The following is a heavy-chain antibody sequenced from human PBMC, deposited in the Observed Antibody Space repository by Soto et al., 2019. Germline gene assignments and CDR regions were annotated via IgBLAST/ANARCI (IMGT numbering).Heavy chain of an antibody. V-gene: IGHV1-24*01. J-gene: IGHJ6*02. Sequence: GASVKVSCKVSGYTLTELSMHWVRQAPGKGLEWMGGFDPEDGETIYAQKFQGRVTMTEDTSTDTAYMELSSLRSEDTAVYYCATSIAAAGKGYYYYGMDVWGQGTTVTVSS. CDR3: ATSIAAAGKGYYYYGMDV. CDR1: GYTLTELS. CDR2: FDPEDGET. D-gene: IGHD6-13*01.